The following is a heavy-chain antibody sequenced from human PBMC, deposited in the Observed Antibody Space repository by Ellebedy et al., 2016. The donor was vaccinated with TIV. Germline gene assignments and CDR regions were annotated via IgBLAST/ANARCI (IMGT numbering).Heavy chain of an antibody. CDR3: ARDHPLGIENFDY. Sequence: GESLKISCEASGLSFTDHYMSWIRQAPGQGLEWVAYISGSAKTINYADSVKGRFTISRDNAKNSLSLQMNSLRAEDTAVYYCARDHPLGIENFDYWGQGTLVTVSS. CDR1: GLSFTDHY. D-gene: IGHD7-27*01. J-gene: IGHJ4*02. V-gene: IGHV3-11*04. CDR2: ISGSAKTI.